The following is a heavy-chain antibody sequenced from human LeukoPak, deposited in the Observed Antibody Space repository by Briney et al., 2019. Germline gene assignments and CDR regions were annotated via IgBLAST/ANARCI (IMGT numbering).Heavy chain of an antibody. J-gene: IGHJ4*02. CDR1: GGTFSSYA. CDR2: ITPIFGTA. CDR3: ARDLNGDLDY. D-gene: IGHD2-8*01. V-gene: IGHV1-69*05. Sequence: GASVKVSCKASGGTFSSYAISWVRQAPGQGLEWMGGITPIFGTANYAEKFQGRVTITTDESTSTAYMELSSLRSEDTAVYYCARDLNGDLDYWGQGTLVTVSS.